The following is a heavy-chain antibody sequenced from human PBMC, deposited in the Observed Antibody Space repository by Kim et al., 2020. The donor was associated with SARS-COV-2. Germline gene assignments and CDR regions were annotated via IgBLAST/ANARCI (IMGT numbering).Heavy chain of an antibody. D-gene: IGHD3-3*01. V-gene: IGHV1-18*01. CDR2: ISAHNGNT. Sequence: ASVKVSCKASGYTFSNYVITWVRQAPGQGLEWMGWISAHNGNTNYAQKFQGRVTMTTDTSTSTAYMELRSLRSDDTAVYFCARDGTTHYDFWSGYQPMDVWGKGTTVTVSS. CDR1: GYTFSNYV. J-gene: IGHJ6*03. CDR3: ARDGTTHYDFWSGYQPMDV.